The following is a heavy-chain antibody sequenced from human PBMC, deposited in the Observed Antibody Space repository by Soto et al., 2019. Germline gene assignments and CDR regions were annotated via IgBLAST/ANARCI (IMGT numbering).Heavy chain of an antibody. D-gene: IGHD1-7*01. CDR3: APNQERELPGVIDF. CDR1: GLTFSNYA. Sequence: EVRLLESGGGLVKPGGSLRLSCATSGLTFSNYAMRGVRQAPGWGLEWVSSMRGSSSTTYYAYSVRGRVTITRDRSKHTLHLQVSSLRAEDTALYYCAPNQERELPGVIDFWGQGTLVTVSS. CDR2: MRGSSSTT. J-gene: IGHJ4*02. V-gene: IGHV3-23*01.